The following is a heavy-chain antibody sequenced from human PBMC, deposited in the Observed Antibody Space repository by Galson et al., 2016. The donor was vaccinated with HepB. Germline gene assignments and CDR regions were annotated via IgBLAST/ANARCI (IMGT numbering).Heavy chain of an antibody. V-gene: IGHV3-30*04. J-gene: IGHJ4*02. D-gene: IGHD1-26*01. CDR3: ATASNSGTIYYFDY. Sequence: SLRLSCAASGIAFSNHPMHWVRQTPGMGLEWLALISFDGGHKYYSGSVMGRFTIARDNSKNTVFLQLNSLRTEDTALYYCATASNSGTIYYFDYWGQGTLVTVSS. CDR2: ISFDGGHK. CDR1: GIAFSNHP.